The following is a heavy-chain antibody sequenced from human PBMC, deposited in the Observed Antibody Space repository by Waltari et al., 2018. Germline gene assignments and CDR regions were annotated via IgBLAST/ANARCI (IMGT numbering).Heavy chain of an antibody. CDR2: LSSSGSTI. Sequence: EVQLVESGGGLVQPGGSLRLSCAASGFTFSSYEIIWVRPAPGHGLEWVSYLSSSGSTIYYADSVKGRFTISRDNAKNSLYLQMNSLRAEDTAVYYCARDPADYGDYYYYYGMDVWGQGTTVTVSS. D-gene: IGHD4-17*01. J-gene: IGHJ6*02. CDR1: GFTFSSYE. CDR3: ARDPADYGDYYYYYGMDV. V-gene: IGHV3-48*03.